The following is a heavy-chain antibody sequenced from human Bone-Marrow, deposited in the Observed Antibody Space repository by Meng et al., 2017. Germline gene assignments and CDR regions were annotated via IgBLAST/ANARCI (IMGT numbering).Heavy chain of an antibody. V-gene: IGHV3-48*03. CDR3: ARDELSSGWSSGWFDP. J-gene: IGHJ5*02. CDR1: GFTFSRFD. CDR2: ISSSGSTK. Sequence: GGSLRLSCTASGFTFSRFDMSWVRPTPGKGLEWVSYISSSGSTKYYADSVKGRFFISRDNAKNSLYLQMNSLRAEDPAIYYCARDELSSGWSSGWFDPWGQGALVTVSS. D-gene: IGHD6-19*01.